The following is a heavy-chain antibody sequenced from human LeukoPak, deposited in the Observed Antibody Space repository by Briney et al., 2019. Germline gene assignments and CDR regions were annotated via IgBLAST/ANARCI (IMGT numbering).Heavy chain of an antibody. V-gene: IGHV4-59*08. J-gene: IGHJ3*02. CDR3: ARRNVLTEGEAFDI. CDR2: VYNSGNT. D-gene: IGHD3-16*01. Sequence: SETLSLTCAVSGGSISSYYWNWIRQPPGTGLEWIGYVYNSGNTNYNPSLRSRVTISIDASKSQFSLKLNSVTAADTAVYYCARRNVLTEGEAFDIWGQGTLVTVSS. CDR1: GGSISSYY.